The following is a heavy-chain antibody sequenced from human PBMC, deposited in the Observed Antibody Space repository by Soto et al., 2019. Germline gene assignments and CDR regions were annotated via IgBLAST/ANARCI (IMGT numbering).Heavy chain of an antibody. CDR1: GFTFGDYA. Sequence: HPGGSLRLSCTASGFTFGDYAMSWVRQAPGKGLEWVGFIRSKAYGGTTEYAASVKGRFTISRDDSKSIAYLQMNSLKTEDTAVYYCTRTGDTHFDYWGQGTLVTVSS. D-gene: IGHD1-1*01. J-gene: IGHJ4*02. CDR2: IRSKAYGGTT. CDR3: TRTGDTHFDY. V-gene: IGHV3-49*04.